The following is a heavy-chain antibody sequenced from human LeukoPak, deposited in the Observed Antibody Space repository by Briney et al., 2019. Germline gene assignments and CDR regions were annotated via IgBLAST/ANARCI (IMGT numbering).Heavy chain of an antibody. CDR3: ARQITMVRGVNYYMDV. D-gene: IGHD3-10*01. CDR1: GGSISSSNYY. CDR2: IYYTGST. V-gene: IGHV4-39*01. Sequence: SETLSLTCTVSGGSISSSNYYWGWFRQPPGKGLEWIGNIYYTGSTFYNPSLKSRVTMSVDTSKNQFSLKLSSVTAADPAVYYCARQITMVRGVNYYMDVWGKGTTVTVSS. J-gene: IGHJ6*03.